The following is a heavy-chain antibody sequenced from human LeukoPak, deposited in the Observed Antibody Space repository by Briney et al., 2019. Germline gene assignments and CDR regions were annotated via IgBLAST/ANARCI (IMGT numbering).Heavy chain of an antibody. CDR2: IYHSGST. J-gene: IGHJ4*02. Sequence: SETLSLTCAVSGGSISSGGYSWSWIRQPPGKGLEWIGYIYHSGSTYYNPSLKSRVTISVDRSKNQFSLKLSSVTAADTAVYYCARSHGSSSWYFDYWGQGTLVTVSS. CDR3: ARSHGSSSWYFDY. V-gene: IGHV4-30-2*01. CDR1: GGSISSGGYS. D-gene: IGHD6-13*01.